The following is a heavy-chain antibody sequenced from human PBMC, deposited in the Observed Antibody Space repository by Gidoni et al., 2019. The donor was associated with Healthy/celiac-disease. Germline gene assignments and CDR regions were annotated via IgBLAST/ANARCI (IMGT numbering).Heavy chain of an antibody. D-gene: IGHD2-15*01. V-gene: IGHV1-3*01. CDR3: ASGYCSGGSCYSIDY. CDR2: INAGNGNT. CDR1: GYTFTSYA. Sequence: QVQLVQSGAEVQKPGASVKVSCKASGYTFTSYAMHWVRQAPGQRLEWMGWINAGNGNTKYSQKFQGRVTITRDTSASTAYMELSSLRSEDTAVYYCASGYCSGGSCYSIDYWGQGTLVTVSS. J-gene: IGHJ4*02.